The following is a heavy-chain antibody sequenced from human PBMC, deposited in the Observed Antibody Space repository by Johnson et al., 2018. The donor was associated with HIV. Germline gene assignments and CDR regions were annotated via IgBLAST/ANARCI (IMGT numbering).Heavy chain of an antibody. Sequence: VQLVESGGGLVQPGGSLRLSCAASGFTVSSNYMSWVRQAPGKGLEWVSVIYSGGSTYYADSVRGRFSISRYNSKNTLYLQMNTLRGDDTAVYYCARGGEETAADVFDIWGQGTMVTVSS. D-gene: IGHD6-25*01. CDR1: GFTVSSNY. CDR2: IYSGGST. V-gene: IGHV3-66*01. CDR3: ARGGEETAADVFDI. J-gene: IGHJ3*02.